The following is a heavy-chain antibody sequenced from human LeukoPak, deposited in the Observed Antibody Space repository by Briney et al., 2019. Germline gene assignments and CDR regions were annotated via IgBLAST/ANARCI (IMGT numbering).Heavy chain of an antibody. J-gene: IGHJ6*03. D-gene: IGHD3-10*01. Sequence: ASVKVSRKASGYTFTSYYMHWVRQATGQGLEWMGWMNPNSGNTGYAQKFQGRVTMTRNTSISTAYMELSSLRSEDTAVYYCARAHYGSGLYYYYYYMDVWGKGTTVTISS. V-gene: IGHV1-8*02. CDR2: MNPNSGNT. CDR3: ARAHYGSGLYYYYYYMDV. CDR1: GYTFTSYY.